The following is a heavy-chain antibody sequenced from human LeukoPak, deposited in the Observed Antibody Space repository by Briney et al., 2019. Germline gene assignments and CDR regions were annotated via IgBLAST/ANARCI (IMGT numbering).Heavy chain of an antibody. CDR1: GFSFSSYT. J-gene: IGHJ4*02. CDR2: ISSSSSTI. CDR3: ARRHDYGDF. V-gene: IGHV3-48*02. Sequence: GGSLRLSCAASGFSFSSYTMNWVRQAPGKGLEWVSYISSSSSTISYADSVKGRFTISRDNAKNSPYLQMNSLRDEDTAVYYCARRHDYGDFWGQGTLVTVSS.